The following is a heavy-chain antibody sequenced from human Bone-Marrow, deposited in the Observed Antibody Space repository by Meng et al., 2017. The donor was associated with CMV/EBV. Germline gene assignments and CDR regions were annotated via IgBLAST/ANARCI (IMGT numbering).Heavy chain of an antibody. V-gene: IGHV4-34*01. CDR2: INHSGST. Sequence: ESLKISCAASGFIFDDYAMHWIRQPPGKGLEWIGEINHSGSTNYNPSLKSRVTISVDTSKNQFSLKLSSVTAADTAVYYCASGLLRFLINWGHGTLVTVSS. CDR3: ASGLLRFLIN. CDR1: GFIFDDYA. D-gene: IGHD3-3*01. J-gene: IGHJ4*01.